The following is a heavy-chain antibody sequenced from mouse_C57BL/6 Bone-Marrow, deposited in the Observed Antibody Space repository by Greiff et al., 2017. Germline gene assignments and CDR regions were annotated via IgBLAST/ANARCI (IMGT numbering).Heavy chain of an antibody. CDR2: INPSNGGT. CDR3: ARLVHYYGSRNAMDY. V-gene: IGHV1-53*01. D-gene: IGHD1-1*01. J-gene: IGHJ4*01. CDR1: GYTFTSYW. Sequence: QVQLQQPGTELVKPGASVKLSCKASGYTFTSYWMHWVKQRPGPGLEWIGNINPSNGGTNYNEKFKSKATLPVAKSSRTAYMQLSSLTSENSAVYYGARLVHYYGSRNAMDYWGQGTLVTVSS.